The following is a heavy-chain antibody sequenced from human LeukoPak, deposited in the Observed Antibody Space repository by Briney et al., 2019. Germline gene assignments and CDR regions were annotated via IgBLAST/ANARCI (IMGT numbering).Heavy chain of an antibody. CDR1: GFTFSSYW. Sequence: AGGSLRLSCAVSGFTFSSYWMSWVRQAPGKGLEWVANINQDGSEKYYVDSVKGRFTISRDNAKNSLYLQMKSLRAEDSAVYYCATETTVPGISAFDIWGQGTMVTVSS. J-gene: IGHJ3*02. D-gene: IGHD6-19*01. CDR2: INQDGSEK. V-gene: IGHV3-7*01. CDR3: ATETTVPGISAFDI.